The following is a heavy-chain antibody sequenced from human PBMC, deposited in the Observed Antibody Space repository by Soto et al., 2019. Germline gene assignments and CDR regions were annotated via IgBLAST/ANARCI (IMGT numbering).Heavy chain of an antibody. CDR1: GFTFSSYG. CDR3: AKDPWRDGYNYGYYFDY. D-gene: IGHD5-12*01. Sequence: QVQLVESGGGVVQPGRSLRLSCAASGFTFSSYGMHWVRQAPGKGLEWVAVISYDGSNKYYADSVKGRFTISRDNSKNTLYLQMNSLRAEDTAVYYCAKDPWRDGYNYGYYFDYWGQGTLVTVSS. J-gene: IGHJ4*02. V-gene: IGHV3-30*18. CDR2: ISYDGSNK.